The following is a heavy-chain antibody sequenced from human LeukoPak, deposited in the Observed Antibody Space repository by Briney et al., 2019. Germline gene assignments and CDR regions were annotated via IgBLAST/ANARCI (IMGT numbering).Heavy chain of an antibody. CDR1: GFTFSSYG. CDR3: ARAYSSSWYSIDY. J-gene: IGHJ4*02. D-gene: IGHD6-13*01. V-gene: IGHV3-23*01. CDR2: ISGSGGST. Sequence: GGTLRLSCAASGFTFSSYGMSWVRQAPGKGLEWVSAISGSGGSTYYADSVKGRFTISRDNAKNSLYLQMNSLRAEDTALYYCARAYSSSWYSIDYWGQGTLVTVSS.